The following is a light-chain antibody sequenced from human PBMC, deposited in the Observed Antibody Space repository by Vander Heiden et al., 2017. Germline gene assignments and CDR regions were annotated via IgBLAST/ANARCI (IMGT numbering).Light chain of an antibody. J-gene: IGLJ2*01. CDR1: SSNIGSNT. V-gene: IGLV1-44*01. Sequence: QSVLTQPPSASGTPGQRVTISRSGSSSNIGSNTVHWYQQLQGTAPKLLIYSNNRRPSGITDRFSGTKSGTTASLAISGLQSKDEADYYCAAWDDSLNGVVFGGGTKLTVL. CDR2: SNN. CDR3: AAWDDSLNGVV.